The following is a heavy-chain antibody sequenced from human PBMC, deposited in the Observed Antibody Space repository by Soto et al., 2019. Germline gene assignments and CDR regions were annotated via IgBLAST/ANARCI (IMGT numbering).Heavy chain of an antibody. V-gene: IGHV3-11*01. D-gene: IGHD6-13*01. Sequence: PGGSLRLSCAGSGFTFSDYYMSLIRQAPGQGLEGVSYMSSSGVSVFYADSVKCRLTISRDNAKNSLYLQMYRLRAEYSTVYYCARNKMSAAGAAYYDLDVWSQGTTVTVSS. CDR2: MSSSGVSV. CDR1: GFTFSDYY. J-gene: IGHJ6*02. CDR3: ARNKMSAAGAAYYDLDV.